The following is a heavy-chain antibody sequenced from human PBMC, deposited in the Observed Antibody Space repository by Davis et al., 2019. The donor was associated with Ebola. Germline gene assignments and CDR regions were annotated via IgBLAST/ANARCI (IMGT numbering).Heavy chain of an antibody. Sequence: GESLKISCAASGFTFSSSWMHWVRQAPGKGLVWVSRINSDGSSTSNADSVKGRFTISRDSAKSTLYLQMNSLRAEDTALYYCASSTYSTTWYGPFDMWGQGTLVIVSS. CDR1: GFTFSSSW. CDR3: ASSTYSTTWYGPFDM. V-gene: IGHV3-74*01. J-gene: IGHJ3*02. D-gene: IGHD6-13*01. CDR2: INSDGSST.